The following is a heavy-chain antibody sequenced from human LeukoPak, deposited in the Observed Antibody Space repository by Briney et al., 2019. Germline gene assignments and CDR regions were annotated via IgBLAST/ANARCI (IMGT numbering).Heavy chain of an antibody. V-gene: IGHV4-39*01. D-gene: IGHD3-10*01. CDR1: GGSISDTSYH. Sequence: KTSETLSLTCIVSGGSISDTSYHWGWIRQPPRKGLEWIGSIYYGGNTYNNPSLRSRVTTSADTSKNQFSLKLRSVTAADTAVYYCAGISGPYYYGMDVWGQGTTVTVSS. CDR3: AGISGPYYYGMDV. J-gene: IGHJ6*02. CDR2: IYYGGNT.